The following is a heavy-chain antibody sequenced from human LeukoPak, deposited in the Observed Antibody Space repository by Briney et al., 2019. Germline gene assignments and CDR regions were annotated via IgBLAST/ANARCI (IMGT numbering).Heavy chain of an antibody. CDR1: GFTFSSYS. Sequence: GGSLRLSCAASGFTFSSYSMNWVRQAPGKGLEWVSYISSSSSTIYYADSVKGRFTISRDNSKNTLYLQMNSLRGEDTAMYYCAKDREGGLWGQGTLVTVSS. CDR3: AKDREGGL. CDR2: ISSSSSTI. D-gene: IGHD3-16*01. V-gene: IGHV3-48*01. J-gene: IGHJ4*02.